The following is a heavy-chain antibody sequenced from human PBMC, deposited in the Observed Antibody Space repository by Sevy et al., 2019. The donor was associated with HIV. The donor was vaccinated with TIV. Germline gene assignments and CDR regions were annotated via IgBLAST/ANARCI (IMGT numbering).Heavy chain of an antibody. CDR1: GFTFSNYN. D-gene: IGHD6-6*01. CDR3: ARGVQTYDAFDI. J-gene: IGHJ3*02. V-gene: IGHV3-21*01. Sequence: GSLRLSCAVSGFTFSNYNMNWVRQAPGKGLEWVSYISGLSNYIYYADSVKGRFSISRDNAKNSLYLQMNSLRAEDTAVYYCARGVQTYDAFDIWGQGTMVTVSS. CDR2: ISGLSNYI.